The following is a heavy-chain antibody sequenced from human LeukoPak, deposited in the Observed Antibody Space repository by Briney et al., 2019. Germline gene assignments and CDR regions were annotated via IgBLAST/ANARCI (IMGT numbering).Heavy chain of an antibody. CDR3: ARDSRLRYFDWLLDYDAFDI. CDR1: GYTFSSND. J-gene: IGHJ3*02. D-gene: IGHD3-9*01. V-gene: IGHV1-8*01. Sequence: ASVKVSCKASGYTFSSNDINWVRQATGQGLEWMGWMNPHSGNTGYAQKFQGRVTITTDESTSTAYMELSSLRSEDTAVYYCARDSRLRYFDWLLDYDAFDIWGQGTMVTVSS. CDR2: MNPHSGNT.